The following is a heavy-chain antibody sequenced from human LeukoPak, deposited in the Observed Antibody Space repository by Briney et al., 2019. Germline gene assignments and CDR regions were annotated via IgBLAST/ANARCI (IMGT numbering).Heavy chain of an antibody. Sequence: ASVKVSCKASGYTFTGYYMHWVRQAPGQGLEWMGWINPNSGGTNYAQKFQGRVTMTRDTSISTAYMELSSLRSEDTAVYYCANPGIAAAGTSNYYYYYGMDVWGQGTTVTVSS. D-gene: IGHD6-13*01. CDR2: INPNSGGT. J-gene: IGHJ6*02. CDR1: GYTFTGYY. V-gene: IGHV1-2*02. CDR3: ANPGIAAAGTSNYYYYYGMDV.